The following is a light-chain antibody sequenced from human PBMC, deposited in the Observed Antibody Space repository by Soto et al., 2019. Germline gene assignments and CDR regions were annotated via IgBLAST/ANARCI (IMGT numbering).Light chain of an antibody. CDR1: SSEVGKYNY. V-gene: IGLV2-23*01. J-gene: IGLJ2*01. CDR3: CLYGGMV. CDR2: EGT. Sequence: QSALTQPASLSASPGQSITISCTGTSSEVGKYNYVSWHQHHPGKAPKLMIHEGTRRPSGVSDRFSGSTSDTTASLTISGLQAEDEADYYCCLYGGMVFGGGTKLTVL.